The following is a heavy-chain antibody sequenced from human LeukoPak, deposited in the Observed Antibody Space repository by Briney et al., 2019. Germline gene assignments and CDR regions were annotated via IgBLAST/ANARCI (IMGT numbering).Heavy chain of an antibody. CDR3: ARVGYSSGWYFDH. CDR2: ISSTSSYI. J-gene: IGHJ4*02. CDR1: GFTFSTYS. D-gene: IGHD6-19*01. Sequence: GGSLRLSCAASGFTFSTYSMNWVRQAPGKGLEWVSSISSTSSYIYYADSVKGRFTNSRDNAQKSLYLQMNSLRAEDTAVYYCARVGYSSGWYFDHWGQGTLVTVSS. V-gene: IGHV3-21*01.